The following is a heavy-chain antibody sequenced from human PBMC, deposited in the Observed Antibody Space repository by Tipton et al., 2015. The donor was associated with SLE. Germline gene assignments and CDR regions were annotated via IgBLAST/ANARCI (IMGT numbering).Heavy chain of an antibody. D-gene: IGHD3-16*01. Sequence: GSLRLSCAASGFTFSSYSMNWVRQAPGKGLEWVSSISSSSSYIYYADSVKGRFTISRDNAKNSLYLQMNSLRAEDTAVYYCARESFWGVTDAFDIWGQGTMVTVSS. CDR3: ARESFWGVTDAFDI. CDR1: GFTFSSYS. V-gene: IGHV3-21*01. CDR2: ISSSSSYI. J-gene: IGHJ3*02.